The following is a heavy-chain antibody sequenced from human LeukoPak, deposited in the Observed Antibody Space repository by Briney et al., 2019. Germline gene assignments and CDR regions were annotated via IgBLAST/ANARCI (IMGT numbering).Heavy chain of an antibody. J-gene: IGHJ6*03. D-gene: IGHD2-2*01. V-gene: IGHV4-4*07. CDR1: GGSISSYY. Sequence: PSETVSLNCTVSGGSISSYYWIWLRHPAGEGRVGIGRIYTSGSTNYNHSLKSRVTMSVDTSKNQFSLKLSSVPAADTAVYYCARVVGGPGYQPSTPGRGQHRYYYYYMDVWGKGTTVTVSS. CDR2: IYTSGST. CDR3: ARVVGGPGYQPSTPGRGQHRYYYYYMDV.